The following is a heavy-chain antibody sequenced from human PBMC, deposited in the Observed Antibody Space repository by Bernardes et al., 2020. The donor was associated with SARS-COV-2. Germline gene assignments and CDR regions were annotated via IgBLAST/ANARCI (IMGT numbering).Heavy chain of an antibody. CDR3: AYYWADY. Sequence: GGSLRLSCAASGFTFSSHVMNWVRQAPGKGLEWVSVISTSGGGTYYADSVKGRFTISRDNSKNTLYLQMNSLRAEDTVVYYCAYYWADYWGQGTLVTVSS. D-gene: IGHD3-10*01. CDR1: GFTFSSHV. CDR2: ISTSGGGT. V-gene: IGHV3-23*01. J-gene: IGHJ4*02.